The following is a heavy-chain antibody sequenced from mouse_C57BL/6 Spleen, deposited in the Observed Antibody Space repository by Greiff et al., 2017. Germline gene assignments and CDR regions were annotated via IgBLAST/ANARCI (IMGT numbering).Heavy chain of an antibody. CDR1: GYTFTSYW. CDR2: IDPSDSYT. CDR3: ARGKGNYYYAMDY. V-gene: IGHV1-50*01. Sequence: QVQLKQPGAELVKPGASVKLSCKASGYTFTSYWMQWVKQRPGQGLEWIGEIDPSDSYTNYNQKFKGKATLTVDTSSSAAYMQLSSLTSEDSAVYYCARGKGNYYYAMDYWGQGTSVTVSS. D-gene: IGHD2-1*01. J-gene: IGHJ4*01.